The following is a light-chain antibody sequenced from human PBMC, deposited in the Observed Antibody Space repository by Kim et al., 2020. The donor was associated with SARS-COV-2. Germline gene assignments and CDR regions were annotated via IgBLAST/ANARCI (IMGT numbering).Light chain of an antibody. CDR2: DAS. CDR1: QSVSSSY. J-gene: IGKJ2*03. Sequence: EIVLTQSPGTLSLSPGERATLSCRASQSVSSSYLAWYQQKPGQAPRLLIYDASSRATGIPDRFSGSGSGTDFTLTISRLEPEDFAVYYCQRYGSSPSYSFGQGTKLEI. CDR3: QRYGSSPSYS. V-gene: IGKV3-20*01.